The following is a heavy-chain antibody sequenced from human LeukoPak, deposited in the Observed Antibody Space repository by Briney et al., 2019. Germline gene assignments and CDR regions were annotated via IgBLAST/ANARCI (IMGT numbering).Heavy chain of an antibody. Sequence: GGSLRLSCAASGFTFSSYAMSWVRQAPGKGLEWVSVISSNGGSPYYADSVKGRFTISRDNSMNTLYLQMNSLRAEDTAAYYCARTIYYYYYMDVWGKGTTVTVSS. CDR2: ISSNGGSP. D-gene: IGHD3-3*01. CDR1: GFTFSSYA. J-gene: IGHJ6*03. CDR3: ARTIYYYYYMDV. V-gene: IGHV3-23*01.